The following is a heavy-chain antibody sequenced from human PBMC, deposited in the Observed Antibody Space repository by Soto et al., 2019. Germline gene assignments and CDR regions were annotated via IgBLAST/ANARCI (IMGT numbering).Heavy chain of an antibody. V-gene: IGHV3-64D*06. J-gene: IGHJ6*02. D-gene: IGHD6-13*01. CDR2: ISSNGGST. CDR1: GFTFSSYA. CDR3: VKDDRYPGYGSSWYGPGPRYYYYGMDV. Sequence: PGGSLRLSCSASGFTFSSYAMHWVRQAPGKGLEYVSAISSNGGSTYYADSVKGRFTISRDNSKNTLYLQMSSLRAEDTAVYYCVKDDRYPGYGSSWYGPGPRYYYYGMDVWGQGPTVTVSS.